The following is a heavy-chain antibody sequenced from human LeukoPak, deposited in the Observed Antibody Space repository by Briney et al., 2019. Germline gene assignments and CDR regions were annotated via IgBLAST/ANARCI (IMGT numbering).Heavy chain of an antibody. CDR3: ARATQRYCSGTTCFPYWFDT. J-gene: IGHJ5*02. D-gene: IGHD2-2*01. Sequence: PSETLSLTCTVSDGSMTHYFWNWIRQAPGKGLEWIGYTHTSGSPDYSRSLKSRVTISLDTSKNHFSLMLSSVTAADTAVYFCARATQRYCSGTTCFPYWFDTWGQGTLATVSS. CDR2: THTSGSP. CDR1: DGSMTHYF. V-gene: IGHV4-4*09.